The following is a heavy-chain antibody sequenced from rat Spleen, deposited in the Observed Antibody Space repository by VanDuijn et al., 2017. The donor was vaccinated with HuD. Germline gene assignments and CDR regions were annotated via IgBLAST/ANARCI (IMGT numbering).Heavy chain of an antibody. D-gene: IGHD1-5*01. CDR3: AKGKGYNQVYFDY. CDR2: ITYDGIST. CDR1: GFTFSDYY. V-gene: IGHV5-29*01. J-gene: IGHJ2*01. Sequence: EVQLVESDGGLVQPGRSLKLSCAASGFTFSDYYMAWVRQAPTKGLEWVATITYDGISTYYRDSVKGRFTISRDNAKSTLYLQMDSLRSEDTATYYCAKGKGYNQVYFDYWGQGVMVTVSS.